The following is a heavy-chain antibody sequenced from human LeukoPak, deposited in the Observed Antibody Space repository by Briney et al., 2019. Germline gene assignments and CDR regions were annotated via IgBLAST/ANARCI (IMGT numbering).Heavy chain of an antibody. V-gene: IGHV4-59*01. CDR1: GGSISSYY. CDR2: IYYSGST. CDR3: ARDRRCSSTSCPDGLWFDP. Sequence: SETLSLTCTVSGGSISSYYWSWIRQPPGKGLEWIGYIYYSGSTNYNPSLKSRATISVDTSKNQFSLKLSSVTAADTAVYYCARDRRCSSTSCPDGLWFDPWGQGTLVTVSS. J-gene: IGHJ5*02. D-gene: IGHD2-2*01.